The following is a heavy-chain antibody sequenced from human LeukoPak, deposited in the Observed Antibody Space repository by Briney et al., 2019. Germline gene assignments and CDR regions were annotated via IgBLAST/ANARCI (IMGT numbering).Heavy chain of an antibody. CDR3: AISTTMANYYYGMDV. CDR1: GFTFSAYA. CDR2: IGGSGTNT. D-gene: IGHD3-10*01. J-gene: IGHJ6*02. V-gene: IGHV3-23*01. Sequence: SGGSLRLSCAASGFTFSAYAMSWVRQAPGKGLEWVSAIGGSGTNTYYADSVKGRFNISRDNSKNTLYLQMNSLRAEDTAVYYCAISTTMANYYYGMDVWGQGTTVTVSS.